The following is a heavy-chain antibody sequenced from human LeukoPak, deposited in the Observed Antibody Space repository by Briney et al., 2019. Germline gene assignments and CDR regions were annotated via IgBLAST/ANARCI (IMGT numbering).Heavy chain of an antibody. V-gene: IGHV3-30*04. CDR3: AKDKSVSADYYFDY. D-gene: IGHD5/OR15-5a*01. CDR2: ISADGNDK. CDR1: GFTFSGYA. J-gene: IGHJ4*02. Sequence: GGSLRLSCAASGFTFSGYAMHWVRQAPGKGLEWLTVISADGNDKHYADSVKGRFTVSRDNSKNTLFLQMNNLRTEDTAVYYCAKDKSVSADYYFDYWGQGTLVTVSS.